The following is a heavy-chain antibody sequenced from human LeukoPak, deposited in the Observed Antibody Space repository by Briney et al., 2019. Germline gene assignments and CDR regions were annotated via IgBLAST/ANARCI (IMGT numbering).Heavy chain of an antibody. CDR1: GFTFS. J-gene: IGHJ6*03. CDR3: AKGGRTGGSITMIRGVRNYYYYMDV. V-gene: IGHV3-23*01. D-gene: IGHD3-10*01. Sequence: GGTLRLSCAASGFTFSMSWVRQAPGKGLEWVSAISGSGSSTYYAASVKGRFTISRDNSKNTLYLQMNSLRAEDTAVYYCAKGGRTGGSITMIRGVRNYYYYMDVWGKGTTVTISS. CDR2: ISGSGSST.